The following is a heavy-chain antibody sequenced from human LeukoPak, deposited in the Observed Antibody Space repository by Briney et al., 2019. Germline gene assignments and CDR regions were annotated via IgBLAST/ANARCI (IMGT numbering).Heavy chain of an antibody. CDR2: IKQDGSEK. D-gene: IGHD6-19*01. V-gene: IGHV3-7*01. J-gene: IGHJ6*03. CDR1: GFTFSSYW. Sequence: GGSLRLSCAASGFTFSSYWMSWLRQAPGKGLEWVANIKQDGSEKYYVDSVKGRFTISRDNAKNSLYLQMNSLRAEDTAVYYCARDLYSSGWYQNFYYYYYMDVWGKGTTVTVSS. CDR3: ARDLYSSGWYQNFYYYYYMDV.